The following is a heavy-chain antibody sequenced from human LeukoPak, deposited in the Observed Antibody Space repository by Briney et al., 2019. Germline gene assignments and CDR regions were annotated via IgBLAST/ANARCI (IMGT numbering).Heavy chain of an antibody. V-gene: IGHV4-59*08. CDR3: ARRGFWSGYYPGYYFDY. D-gene: IGHD3-3*01. Sequence: SETLSLTCTVSGGSISSYYWSWIRQPPGKGPEWIGYIYYSGSTNYNPSLKSRVTISVDTSKNQFSLKLSSVTAADTAVYYCARRGFWSGYYPGYYFDYWGQGTLVTVSS. CDR1: GGSISSYY. CDR2: IYYSGST. J-gene: IGHJ4*02.